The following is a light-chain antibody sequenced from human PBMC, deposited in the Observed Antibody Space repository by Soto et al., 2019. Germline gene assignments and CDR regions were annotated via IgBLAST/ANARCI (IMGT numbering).Light chain of an antibody. Sequence: SYELTQPPSVSVSPGQTASITCAGDKLGDKYACWYQQKPGQSPVLVSYQDSKRPSGIPERFSGSNSGNTATLTISGTQAIDEDNYYFKAWDSSTVVFGGGTKLTVL. CDR1: KLGDKY. J-gene: IGLJ2*01. V-gene: IGLV3-1*01. CDR2: QDS. CDR3: KAWDSSTVV.